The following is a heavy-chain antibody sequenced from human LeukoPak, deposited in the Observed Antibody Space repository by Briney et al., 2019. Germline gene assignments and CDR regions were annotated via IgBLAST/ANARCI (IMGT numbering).Heavy chain of an antibody. Sequence: PGGSLRLSCAASGFTFNIYAMTWVRQAPGKGLEWVSGINWNGGSTVYADSVKGRFTISRDNAKNSLYLQMNSLRAEDTALYYCATSRRGLAAAGTGYFDYWGQGTLVTVSS. CDR1: GFTFNIYA. D-gene: IGHD6-13*01. J-gene: IGHJ4*02. V-gene: IGHV3-20*04. CDR2: INWNGGST. CDR3: ATSRRGLAAAGTGYFDY.